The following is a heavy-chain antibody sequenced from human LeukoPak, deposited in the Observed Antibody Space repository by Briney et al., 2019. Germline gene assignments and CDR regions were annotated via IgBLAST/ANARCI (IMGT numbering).Heavy chain of an antibody. J-gene: IGHJ4*02. Sequence: PGGPLRLSCAASGFTFDDYAMHWVRQAPGKGLEWVSLFSGDGGSTYYADSVKGRFTISRDNSKNSLYLQMNSLRTEDTALYYCAKDLSTYYYDSSGYYPDYWGQGTLVTVSS. CDR3: AKDLSTYYYDSSGYYPDY. D-gene: IGHD3-22*01. CDR2: FSGDGGST. CDR1: GFTFDDYA. V-gene: IGHV3-43*02.